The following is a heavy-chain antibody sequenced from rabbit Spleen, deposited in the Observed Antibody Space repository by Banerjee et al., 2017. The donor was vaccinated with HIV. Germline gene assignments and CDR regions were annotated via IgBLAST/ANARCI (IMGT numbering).Heavy chain of an antibody. D-gene: IGHD7-1*01. CDR1: GFSFSSSYY. V-gene: IGHV1S40*01. CDR2: IYTGSSGST. J-gene: IGHJ6*01. Sequence: QQLVESGGGLVKSGASLTLTCTASGFSFSSSYYMCWVRQAPGKGLEWIACIYTGSSGSTYYASWAKGRFTISKTSSTTVTLQMTSLTAADTATYFCARTLRGDSANDYIGGLKLWGPGTLVTVS. CDR3: ARTLRGDSANDYIGGLKL.